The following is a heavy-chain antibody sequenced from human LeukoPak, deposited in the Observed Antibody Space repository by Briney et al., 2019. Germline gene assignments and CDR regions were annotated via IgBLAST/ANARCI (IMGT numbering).Heavy chain of an antibody. CDR3: ARDEYSYGTFDY. Sequence: PSETLSLTCAVSGGSISSSNWWSWVRQPPGKGLEWIGEIYRSGSTNYNPSLKSRVTISVDKSKNQFSLKLSSVTAADTAVYYCARDEYSYGTFDYWGQGTLVTVSS. CDR1: GGSISSSNW. CDR2: IYRSGST. J-gene: IGHJ4*02. V-gene: IGHV4-4*02. D-gene: IGHD5-18*01.